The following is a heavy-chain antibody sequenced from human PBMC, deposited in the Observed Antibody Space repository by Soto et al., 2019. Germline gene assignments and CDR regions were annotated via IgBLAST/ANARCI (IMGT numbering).Heavy chain of an antibody. CDR1: GVSLSTNGVS. V-gene: IGHV2-5*02. CDR2: IYWDDDK. CDR3: THSILVVPTTRNAFDL. Sequence: QITLKESGTTLVKPTQTLTLTCTFSGVSLSTNGVSVGWIRQPPGKALEWLALIYWDDDKRYSPSLKSRRIITKDTAKNQVVLVMTNMDPLDTATYYCTHSILVVPTTRNAFDLWGQGTMVTVSS. D-gene: IGHD2-2*01. J-gene: IGHJ3*01.